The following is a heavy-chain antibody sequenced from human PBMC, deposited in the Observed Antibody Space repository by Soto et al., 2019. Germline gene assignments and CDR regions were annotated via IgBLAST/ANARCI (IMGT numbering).Heavy chain of an antibody. CDR1: GGTFSSYA. Sequence: QVQLVQSGAEVKKPGSSVKVSCKASGGTFSSYAISWVRQAPGQGLEWMGGIIPIFGTANYAQKFQGRVTITADESTSTAYMERSSLRSEDTAVYYCARQPGGYSGYDPLAFDIWGQGTMVTVSS. J-gene: IGHJ3*02. CDR3: ARQPGGYSGYDPLAFDI. CDR2: IIPIFGTA. V-gene: IGHV1-69*01. D-gene: IGHD5-12*01.